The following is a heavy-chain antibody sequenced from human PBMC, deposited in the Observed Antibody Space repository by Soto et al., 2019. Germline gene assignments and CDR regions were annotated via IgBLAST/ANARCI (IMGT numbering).Heavy chain of an antibody. J-gene: IGHJ6*02. D-gene: IGHD3-3*01. CDR2: IWHDASHE. CDR1: GFDFSNFV. V-gene: IGHV3-33*01. CDR3: AREGGEEWIDYYYYGMDV. Sequence: QVQLVESGGGVVQPGTSLTLSCAASGFDFSNFVMHWVRQAPGKGLECVAVIWHDASHEYYGDSVQGRFTISRDNSKHLRYLQMNSLRAEDTAVYYCAREGGEEWIDYYYYGMDVWGHGTTVTVSS.